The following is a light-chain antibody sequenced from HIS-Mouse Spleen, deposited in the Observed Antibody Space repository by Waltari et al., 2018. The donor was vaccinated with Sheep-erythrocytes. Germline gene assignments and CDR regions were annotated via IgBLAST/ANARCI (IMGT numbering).Light chain of an antibody. CDR2: DVR. CDR1: SSDVGGYNY. Sequence: QSALTQPRSVSGSPGQSVTISCTGTSSDVGGYNYVSWYQQHPGKAPKLMIYDVRKRPSGVPDRFSGSKSGNTASLTLSGLQAEDEAYYYCCSYAGSYNHVFATGTKVTVL. V-gene: IGLV2-11*01. CDR3: CSYAGSYNHV. J-gene: IGLJ1*01.